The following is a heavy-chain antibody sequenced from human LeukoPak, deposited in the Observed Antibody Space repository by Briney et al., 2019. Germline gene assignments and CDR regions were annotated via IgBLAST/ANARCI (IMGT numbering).Heavy chain of an antibody. CDR1: EFTFSSHA. J-gene: IGHJ3*02. D-gene: IGHD6-13*01. CDR3: ARELSRSSWYYALDI. Sequence: GGSLRLSCAASEFTFSSHAMNWVRQAPGKGLEWVAAISTTDRGTYYADSVKGRFIISRDDSKNTLYVQMNSLRLEDTAVYYCARELSRSSWYYALDIWGQGTMVTVSS. CDR2: ISTTDRGT. V-gene: IGHV3-23*01.